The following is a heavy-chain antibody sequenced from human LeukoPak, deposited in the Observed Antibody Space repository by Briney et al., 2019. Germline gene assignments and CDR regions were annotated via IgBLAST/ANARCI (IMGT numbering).Heavy chain of an antibody. CDR3: ARAVAGTTFDY. V-gene: IGHV1-18*01. J-gene: IGHJ4*02. Sequence: ASVKVSCKASGYTFTSYGTSWVRQAPGQGLEWMGWISAYNGNTNYAQKLQGRVTMTTVTSTSTAYMELRSLRSDDTAVYYCARAVAGTTFDYWGQGTLVTVSS. D-gene: IGHD6-19*01. CDR1: GYTFTSYG. CDR2: ISAYNGNT.